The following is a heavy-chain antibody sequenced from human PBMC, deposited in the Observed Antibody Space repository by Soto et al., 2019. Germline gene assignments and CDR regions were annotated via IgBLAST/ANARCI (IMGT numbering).Heavy chain of an antibody. J-gene: IGHJ6*02. V-gene: IGHV1-24*01. CDR3: ATGLRKSEFWSGAPGYYYYYGMDV. CDR2: FDLEDGET. D-gene: IGHD3-3*01. CDR1: GYILTELS. Sequence: ASVKVSCKVSGYILTELSMHWVRQAPGKGLEWMGGFDLEDGETIYAQKFQGRVTMTEDTSTDTAYMELSSLRSEDTAVYYCATGLRKSEFWSGAPGYYYYYGMDVWAKGPRSPSP.